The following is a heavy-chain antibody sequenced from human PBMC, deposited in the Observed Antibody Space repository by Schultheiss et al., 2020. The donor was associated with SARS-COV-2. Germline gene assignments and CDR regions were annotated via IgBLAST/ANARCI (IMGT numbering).Heavy chain of an antibody. Sequence: GGSLRLSCAASGFTFSSYAMSWVRQAPGKGLEWVSAISGSGGSTYYADSVKGRFTISRDNSKNSLYLQMNSLRAEDTAVYYCAKAHTAVLKDFWSGYYNPFDYWGQGALVTVSS. J-gene: IGHJ4*02. CDR2: ISGSGGST. CDR1: GFTFSSYA. D-gene: IGHD3-3*01. V-gene: IGHV3-23*01. CDR3: AKAHTAVLKDFWSGYYNPFDY.